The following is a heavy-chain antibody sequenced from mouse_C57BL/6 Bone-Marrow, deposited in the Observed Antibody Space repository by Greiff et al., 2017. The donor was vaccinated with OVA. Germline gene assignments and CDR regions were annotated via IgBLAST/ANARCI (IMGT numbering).Heavy chain of an antibody. V-gene: IGHV1-72*01. Sequence: VQLQQSGAELVKPGASVKLSCKASGYTFTSYWMHWVKQRPGRGLEWIGRIDPNSGGTKYNEKFKSKATLTVDKPSSTAYMQLSSLTSEDSAVYYCARPTTVVDYYFDYWGQGTTLTVSS. CDR1: GYTFTSYW. CDR2: IDPNSGGT. D-gene: IGHD1-1*01. J-gene: IGHJ2*01. CDR3: ARPTTVVDYYFDY.